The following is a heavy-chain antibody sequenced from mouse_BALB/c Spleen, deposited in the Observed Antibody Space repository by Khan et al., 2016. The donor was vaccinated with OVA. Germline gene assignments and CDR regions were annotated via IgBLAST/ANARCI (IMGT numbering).Heavy chain of an antibody. V-gene: IGHV14-3*02. J-gene: IGHJ3*01. D-gene: IGHD2-10*01. CDR1: GFNIKDTY. CDR3: SRGAYNGLFAY. Sequence: EVQLLESGAEFVKPGASVKLSCTASGFNIKDTYMHWINQRPQQGLVWIGRIDPANGNVKYDPKLQDKATIAADASSNTAYLHLSSLTSEDTAVYYCSRGAYNGLFAYWGQGTLVTVSA. CDR2: IDPANGNV.